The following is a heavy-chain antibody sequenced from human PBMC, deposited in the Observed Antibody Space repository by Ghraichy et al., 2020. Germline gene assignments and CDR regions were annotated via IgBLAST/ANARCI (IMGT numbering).Heavy chain of an antibody. D-gene: IGHD3-3*01. V-gene: IGHV3-21*01. CDR3: ARKSHFLEWLSVYYYYYMDV. Sequence: GGSLRLSCAASGFNFSTFGMNWVRQAPGKGLEWVSSIRSGGGDTFYADSVKGRFTISRDNAKNSLYLLMHSLRADDSALYFCARKSHFLEWLSVYYYYYMDVWGKGNTVSVSS. J-gene: IGHJ6*03. CDR1: GFNFSTFG. CDR2: IRSGGGDT.